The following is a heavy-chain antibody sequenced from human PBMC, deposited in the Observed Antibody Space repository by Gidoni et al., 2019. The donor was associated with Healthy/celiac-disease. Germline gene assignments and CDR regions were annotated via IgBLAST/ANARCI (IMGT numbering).Heavy chain of an antibody. CDR3: ARVVVAATGWFDP. Sequence: QVQLQESGPGLVKPSETLSLTCAVSGYSISRGYYWGWIRQPPGKGLEWIGSIYHSGRTYYNPSLKSRVTISGDTSKNQFSLKLSSVTAADTAVYYCARVVVAATGWFDPWGQGTLVTVSS. V-gene: IGHV4-38-2*01. D-gene: IGHD2-15*01. CDR1: GYSISRGYY. J-gene: IGHJ5*02. CDR2: IYHSGRT.